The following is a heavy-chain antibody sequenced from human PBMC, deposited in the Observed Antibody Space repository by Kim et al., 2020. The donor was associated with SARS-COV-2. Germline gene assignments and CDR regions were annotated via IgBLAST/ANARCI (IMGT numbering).Heavy chain of an antibody. CDR3: AKSGTTAVTIYFLDF. Sequence: GGSLRLSCAASGFSFSNYAMSWVRQAPGRSLEWVSVISGTGGTTYYGDAVKGRFTISRDNSNSTLYLQMNNLRADDTALYYCAKSGTTAVTIYFLDFWGRGAVVTVSS. CDR1: GFSFSNYA. D-gene: IGHD1-26*01. V-gene: IGHV3-23*01. CDR2: ISGTGGTT. J-gene: IGHJ4*02.